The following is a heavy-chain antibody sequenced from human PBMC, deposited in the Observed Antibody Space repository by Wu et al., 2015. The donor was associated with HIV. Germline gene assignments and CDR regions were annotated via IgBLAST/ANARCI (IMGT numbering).Heavy chain of an antibody. CDR1: GGTFSSYA. CDR3: ARGRGLLTTEDAFDI. Sequence: QVQLVQSGAEVKKPGSSVKISCKASGGTFSSYAFSWVRQAPGQGLEWMGRIIPISGTTNYAQKFQGRVTITADESTSTAYMELSSLRSEDTAVYYCARGRGLLTTEDAFDIWGQGTMVTVSS. D-gene: IGHD4-17*01. V-gene: IGHV1-69*13. CDR2: IIPISGTT. J-gene: IGHJ3*02.